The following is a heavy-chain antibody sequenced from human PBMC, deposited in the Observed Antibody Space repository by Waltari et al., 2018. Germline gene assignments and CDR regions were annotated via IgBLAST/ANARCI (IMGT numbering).Heavy chain of an antibody. CDR1: GYIFTSHY. D-gene: IGHD3-9*01. Sequence: QVQLVQSGAEVKKPGASVKISCRASGYIFTSHYIHWVRQPPGQGLEWMGVINPSDGSTSYAQKLQGRVTMTRDTSTSTVYMELSSLRSEDTAVYFCARRDETGSYYYYGIDVWGQGTTVTVSS. CDR3: ARRDETGSYYYYGIDV. J-gene: IGHJ6*02. V-gene: IGHV1-46*04. CDR2: INPSDGST.